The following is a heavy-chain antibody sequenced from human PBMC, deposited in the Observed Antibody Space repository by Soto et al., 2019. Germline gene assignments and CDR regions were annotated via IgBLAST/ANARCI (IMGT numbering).Heavy chain of an antibody. V-gene: IGHV3-23*01. Sequence: EVQLLESGGGLVQPGGSLRLSCAASGFTFSSYAMSWVRQAPGKGLEWGSAISGSGGSTYYADSVKGRFTISRDNSKNTLYLQMNSLRAEDTAVYYCAKGRGYCMSTSCYVGSDYWGQGTLVTVSS. CDR2: ISGSGGST. J-gene: IGHJ4*02. CDR3: AKGRGYCMSTSCYVGSDY. CDR1: GFTFSSYA. D-gene: IGHD2-2*01.